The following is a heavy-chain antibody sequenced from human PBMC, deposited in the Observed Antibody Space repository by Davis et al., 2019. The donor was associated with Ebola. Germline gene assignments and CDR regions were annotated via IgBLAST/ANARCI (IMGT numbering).Heavy chain of an antibody. Sequence: GGSLRLSCAASGFTFSSYWMNWVRQSPGKGLEWVSFISGSRTYIYYADSVKGRFTVSRDNAKNSLYLQMNSLRPEDTGVYYCARAPPGSRFRLDHWGRGTLVSFPS. CDR2: ISGSRTYI. V-gene: IGHV3-21*01. CDR3: ARAPPGSRFRLDH. CDR1: GFTFSSYW. J-gene: IGHJ4*02. D-gene: IGHD2-15*01.